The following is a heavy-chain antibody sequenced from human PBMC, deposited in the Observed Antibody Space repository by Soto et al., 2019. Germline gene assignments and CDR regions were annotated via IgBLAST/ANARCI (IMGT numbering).Heavy chain of an antibody. CDR2: ISAYNGDT. Sequence: VASVKVSCKASGYTFTNYGLNWVRQAPGQGLEWMGWISAYNGDTNYAQELQGRVAMTADTSTSTAYMELRSLRSDDTAVYYCARDRIGTVLYYGMDVWGQGTTLTVSS. D-gene: IGHD3-10*01. V-gene: IGHV1-18*01. J-gene: IGHJ6*02. CDR1: GYTFTNYG. CDR3: ARDRIGTVLYYGMDV.